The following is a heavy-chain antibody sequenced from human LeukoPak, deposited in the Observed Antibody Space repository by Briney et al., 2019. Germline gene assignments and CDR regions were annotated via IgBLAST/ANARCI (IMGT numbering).Heavy chain of an antibody. J-gene: IGHJ5*02. CDR3: ARLSGYCSSTSCYGFDP. V-gene: IGHV5-51*01. D-gene: IGHD2-2*01. Sequence: GESLKISCKGSGFSFTSYWIGWVRQMPGKGLEWMGIIYPGDSDTRYSPSFQGQVTISADKSISTAYLQWSSLKASDTAMYYCARLSGYCSSTSCYGFDPWGQGTLVTVSS. CDR1: GFSFTSYW. CDR2: IYPGDSDT.